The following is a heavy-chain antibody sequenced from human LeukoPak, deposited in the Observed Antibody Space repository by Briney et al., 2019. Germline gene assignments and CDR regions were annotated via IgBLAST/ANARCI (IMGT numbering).Heavy chain of an antibody. V-gene: IGHV4-39*01. D-gene: IGHD4-11*01. Sequence: SETLSLTCTVSGGSISSSSYYWGWIRQPPGKGLEWIASIYYSGSTYYNPSLKSRVTISVDTSKNQFSLKLSPVTAADTAVYYCAGHLPYSNYCYYWGQGTLVTVSS. J-gene: IGHJ4*02. CDR1: GGSISSSSYY. CDR3: AGHLPYSNYCYY. CDR2: IYYSGST.